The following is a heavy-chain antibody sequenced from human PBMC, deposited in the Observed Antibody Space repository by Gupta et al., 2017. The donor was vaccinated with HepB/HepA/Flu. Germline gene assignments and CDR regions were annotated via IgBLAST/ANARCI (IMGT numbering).Heavy chain of an antibody. J-gene: IGHJ4*02. CDR3: ARALYRGVIKTLDY. D-gene: IGHD3-10*01. V-gene: IGHV4-34*01. CDR2: INHSGST. CDR1: GGSFSGHS. Sequence: GLLKPSETLSLTCAVYGGSFSGHSWSLIRQPPGKGLEWIGEINHSGSTNYNPSLKSRVTISVDTSKNQFSLKLSSVTAADTAVYYCARALYRGVIKTLDYWGQGTLVTVSS.